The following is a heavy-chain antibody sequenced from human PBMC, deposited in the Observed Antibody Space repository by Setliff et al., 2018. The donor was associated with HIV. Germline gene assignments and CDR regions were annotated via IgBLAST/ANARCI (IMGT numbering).Heavy chain of an antibody. D-gene: IGHD6-19*01. V-gene: IGHV1-18*01. CDR3: ARLGSGWSDSYYYAMDI. Sequence: GASVKVSCKASGYTFTSYGISWVRQAPGQGLEWMGWISAYNGNTNYAQRFLDRVTMTIDTATSRAYMELRSLRSDDTAVYFCARLGSGWSDSYYYAMDIWGQGTTVTVSS. CDR2: ISAYNGNT. CDR1: GYTFTSYG. J-gene: IGHJ6*02.